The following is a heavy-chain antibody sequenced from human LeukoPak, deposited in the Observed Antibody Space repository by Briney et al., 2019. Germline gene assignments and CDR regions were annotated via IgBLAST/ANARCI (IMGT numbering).Heavy chain of an antibody. CDR1: GYTFTGYW. CDR3: ASDNSVRDEAWWFNP. J-gene: IGHJ5*02. D-gene: IGHD5-24*01. CDR2: ISPSGGST. Sequence: GASVKVSCKAFGYTFTGYWMHWVRQAPGQGPEWMGVISPSGGSTIYAQKFKGRVTLTRDMSTSTDYLELSSLRSVDTAVYYCASDNSVRDEAWWFNPWGQGTLVTVSS. V-gene: IGHV1-46*01.